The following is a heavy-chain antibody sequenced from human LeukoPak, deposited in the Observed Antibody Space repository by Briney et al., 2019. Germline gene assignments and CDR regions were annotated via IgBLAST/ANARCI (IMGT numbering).Heavy chain of an antibody. CDR3: AKDHHIGSSGYYFVLAYYFDY. Sequence: GGSLRLSCAASGFTFSSYGMHWVRQAPGKGLEWVAVISYDGSNKYYADSVKGRFTISRDNSKNTLYLQMNSLRAEDTAVYYCAKDHHIGSSGYYFVLAYYFDYWGQGTLVTVSS. D-gene: IGHD3-22*01. CDR1: GFTFSSYG. V-gene: IGHV3-30*18. J-gene: IGHJ4*02. CDR2: ISYDGSNK.